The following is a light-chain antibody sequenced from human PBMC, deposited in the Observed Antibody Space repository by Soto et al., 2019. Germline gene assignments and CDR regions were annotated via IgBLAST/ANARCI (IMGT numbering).Light chain of an antibody. V-gene: IGLV1-47*02. J-gene: IGLJ3*02. CDR3: AVWDDRLSSWV. Sequence: QSVLTQPPSASGTPGQRVTISCSGSTSNIGSDYVYWFQQLPGTAPKLLIYTDDQRPSGVPDRFSGSKSGNTASLAISGLRSEDEDDYCCAVWDDRLSSWVFGGGTKLTVL. CDR1: TSNIGSDY. CDR2: TDD.